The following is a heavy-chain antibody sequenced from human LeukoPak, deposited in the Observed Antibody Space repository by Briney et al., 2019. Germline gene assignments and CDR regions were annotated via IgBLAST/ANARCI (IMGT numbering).Heavy chain of an antibody. CDR3: AKGHSGYEFDP. CDR1: GFTFSSYG. V-gene: IGHV3-30*18. J-gene: IGHJ5*02. Sequence: GRSLRLSCAASGFTFSSYGMHWVRQAPGKGLEWVAVISYDGSNKYYADSVKGRFTISRDNSKNTLYLQMNSLRAEDTAVYYCAKGHSGYEFDPWGQETLVTVSS. CDR2: ISYDGSNK. D-gene: IGHD5-12*01.